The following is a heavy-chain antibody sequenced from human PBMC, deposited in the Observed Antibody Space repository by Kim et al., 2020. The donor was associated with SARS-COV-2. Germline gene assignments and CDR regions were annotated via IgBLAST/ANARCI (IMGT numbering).Heavy chain of an antibody. CDR2: ISDSGSTT. CDR1: GFTFDSYE. D-gene: IGHD6-19*01. V-gene: IGHV3-48*03. Sequence: GGSLRLSCAASGFTFDSYEINWVRQAPGKGLEWVSYISDSGSTTYYADSVKGRFTVSRDKAKTSLFLQMNSLRAEDTAVYYCARESVTGTDAFDSWGPGALGTVSS. J-gene: IGHJ3*02. CDR3: ARESVTGTDAFDS.